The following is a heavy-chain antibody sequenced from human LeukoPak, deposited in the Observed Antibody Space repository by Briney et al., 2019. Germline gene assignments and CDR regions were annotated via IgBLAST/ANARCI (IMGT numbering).Heavy chain of an antibody. Sequence: ASVKVSCKASGGTFSSYAIGWVRQAPGQGLEWMGRIIPILGIANYAQKFQGRVTITADKSTSTAYMELSSLRSEDTAVYYCARASGYPRYYFDYWGQGTLVTVSS. CDR1: GGTFSSYA. D-gene: IGHD6-25*01. CDR3: ARASGYPRYYFDY. J-gene: IGHJ4*02. V-gene: IGHV1-69*04. CDR2: IIPILGIA.